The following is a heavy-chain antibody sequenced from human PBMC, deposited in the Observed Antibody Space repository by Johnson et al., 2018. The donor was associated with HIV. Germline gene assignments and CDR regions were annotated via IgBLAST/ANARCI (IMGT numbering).Heavy chain of an antibody. J-gene: IGHJ3*01. CDR1: GFTFGDYA. CDR3: TTGTTVPTWD. CDR2: IRRKAYGGTT. D-gene: IGHD4-17*01. V-gene: IGHV3-49*03. Sequence: VQLVESGGGLVQPGRSLRLSCTASGFTFGDYAMSWFRQAPGKGLEWVGFIRRKAYGGTTDYAAPVKGRFTISRDDSKNTLYLQMNSLKTEDTAVYYCTTGTTVPTWDWGQGTMVTVPS.